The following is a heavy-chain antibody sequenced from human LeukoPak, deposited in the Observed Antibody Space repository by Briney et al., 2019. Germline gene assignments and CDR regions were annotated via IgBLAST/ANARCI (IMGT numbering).Heavy chain of an antibody. Sequence: PGESLRLSRAASGFTLSSYAMSWVRQAPGKGLEWVSAISGSGGSTYYADSVKGRFTISRDNSKNTLYLQMNSLRAEDTAVYYCAKGIAAATLGYFDYWGQGTLVTVSS. J-gene: IGHJ4*02. CDR3: AKGIAAATLGYFDY. CDR2: ISGSGGST. CDR1: GFTLSSYA. V-gene: IGHV3-23*01. D-gene: IGHD6-13*01.